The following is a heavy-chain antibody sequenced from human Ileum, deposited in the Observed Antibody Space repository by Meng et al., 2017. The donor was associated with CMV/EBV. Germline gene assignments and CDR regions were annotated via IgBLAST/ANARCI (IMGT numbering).Heavy chain of an antibody. D-gene: IGHD2-15*01. CDR3: AREGTKLLGLKRWFDP. Sequence: HVQLQQWGAGLLNTSQTLSLTCAVYGGSFSGYYWSWIRQPPGKGLEWIGEINHSGSTNYNPSLKSRVTISVDTSKNQFSLKLSSVTAADTAVYYCAREGTKLLGLKRWFDPWGQGTLVTVSS. V-gene: IGHV4-34*01. J-gene: IGHJ5*02. CDR1: GGSFSGYY. CDR2: INHSGST.